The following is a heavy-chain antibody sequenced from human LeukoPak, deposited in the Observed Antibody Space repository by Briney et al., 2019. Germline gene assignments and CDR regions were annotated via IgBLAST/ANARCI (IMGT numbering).Heavy chain of an antibody. CDR2: IYHSGST. Sequence: SETLSLTCTVSGGSISSYYWSWIRQPPGKGLEWIGYIYHSGSTYYNPSLKSRVTISVDRSKNQFSLKLSSVTAADTAVYYCARADIAAAGTIDYWGQGTLVTVSS. CDR1: GGSISSYY. CDR3: ARADIAAAGTIDY. J-gene: IGHJ4*02. V-gene: IGHV4-59*12. D-gene: IGHD6-13*01.